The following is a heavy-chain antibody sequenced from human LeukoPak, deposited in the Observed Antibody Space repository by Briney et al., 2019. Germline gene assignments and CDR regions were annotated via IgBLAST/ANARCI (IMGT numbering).Heavy chain of an antibody. V-gene: IGHV4-31*03. CDR3: ARSASGGSGVLDY. J-gene: IGHJ4*02. D-gene: IGHD2-15*01. CDR1: GGSISSGGYY. CDR2: IYYSGST. Sequence: PSQTLSLTCTVSGGSISSGGYYWSWIRQHPGKGLEWIGYIYYSGSTYYNPSLKSRVTISVDTSKNQFSLKLSPVTAADTAVYYCARSASGGSGVLDYWGQGTLVTVSS.